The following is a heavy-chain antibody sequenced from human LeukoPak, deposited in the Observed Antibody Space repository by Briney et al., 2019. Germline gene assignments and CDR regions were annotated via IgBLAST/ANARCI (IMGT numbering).Heavy chain of an antibody. CDR3: ARDSTLSRVITATTTYHYFYYIDV. V-gene: IGHV1-46*01. D-gene: IGHD3-22*01. CDR2: INPGGGST. Sequence: ASVKVSCKASGYTFTSYYMHWVRQAPGQGLEWMGIINPGGGSTSYAQKFQGRVTMTRDMSTSTVYMELSSLRSEDTAVYYCARDSTLSRVITATTTYHYFYYIDVWGKGTTVTISS. J-gene: IGHJ6*03. CDR1: GYTFTSYY.